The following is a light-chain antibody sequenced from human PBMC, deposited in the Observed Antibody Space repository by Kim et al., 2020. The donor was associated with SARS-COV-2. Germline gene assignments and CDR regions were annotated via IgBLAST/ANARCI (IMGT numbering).Light chain of an antibody. Sequence: EIVMTHSPATLSLSPGERATLSCTASQSIGTDLAWYQQKPGQAPRLLIYHAFTRATGIPARISGSGSGTEFTLTISSLQSEDFAVYYCQQYNDWPLTFGGGTKVEI. CDR3: QQYNDWPLT. CDR2: HAF. V-gene: IGKV3D-15*01. CDR1: QSIGTD. J-gene: IGKJ4*01.